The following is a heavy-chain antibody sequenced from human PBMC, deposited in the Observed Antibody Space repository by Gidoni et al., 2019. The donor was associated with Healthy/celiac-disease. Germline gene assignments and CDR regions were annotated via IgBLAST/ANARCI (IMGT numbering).Heavy chain of an antibody. CDR2: IYWDDDK. Sequence: QLTLKESGPTLVKPTQTLTLTCTFSGFSPSTSGVGVGWIRQPPGKALEWLALIYWDDDKRYSPSLKSRLTITKDTSKNQVVLTMTNMDPVDTATYYCAHRGEWELLPDYFDYWGQGTLVTVSS. D-gene: IGHD1-26*01. V-gene: IGHV2-5*02. J-gene: IGHJ4*02. CDR1: GFSPSTSGVG. CDR3: AHRGEWELLPDYFDY.